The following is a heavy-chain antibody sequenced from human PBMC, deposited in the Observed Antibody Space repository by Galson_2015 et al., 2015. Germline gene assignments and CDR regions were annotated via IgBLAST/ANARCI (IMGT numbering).Heavy chain of an antibody. Sequence: ETLSLTCTVSGGSISSSSYYWGWIRQPPGKGLEWIGSIYYSGSTYYNPSLKSRVTISVDTSKNQFSLKLSSVTAADTAVYYCARDSFGKYYFDYWGQGTLVTVSS. CDR3: ARDSFGKYYFDY. V-gene: IGHV4-39*07. J-gene: IGHJ4*02. CDR2: IYYSGST. CDR1: GGSISSSSYY. D-gene: IGHD3-10*01.